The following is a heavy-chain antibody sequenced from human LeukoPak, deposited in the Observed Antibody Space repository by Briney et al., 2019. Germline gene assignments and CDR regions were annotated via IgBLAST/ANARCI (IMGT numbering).Heavy chain of an antibody. V-gene: IGHV4-39*07. CDR3: ARDLSSGWYERFDY. CDR2: IYYSGST. D-gene: IGHD6-19*01. J-gene: IGHJ4*02. Sequence: ETLSLTCTVSGGSISSSSYYWGWIRQPPGKGLEWIGSIYYSGSTYYNPSLKSRVTISVDKSKNQFSLKLSSVTAADTAVYYCARDLSSGWYERFDYWGQGTLVTVSS. CDR1: GGSISSSSYY.